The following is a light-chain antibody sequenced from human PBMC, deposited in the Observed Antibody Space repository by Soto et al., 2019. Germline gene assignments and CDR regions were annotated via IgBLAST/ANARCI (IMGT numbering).Light chain of an antibody. Sequence: DIVMTQSPDSLAVSLGERATINCRSSQSVLYSSNNENYLAWYQQKPGQPPKLLIFWASTRESGVPDRFSGSGSGTDFTLSISSLQAEDVAVYYCQQYYSTPWTFGQGTKLEIK. CDR1: QSVLYSSNNENY. CDR2: WAS. V-gene: IGKV4-1*01. J-gene: IGKJ2*02. CDR3: QQYYSTPWT.